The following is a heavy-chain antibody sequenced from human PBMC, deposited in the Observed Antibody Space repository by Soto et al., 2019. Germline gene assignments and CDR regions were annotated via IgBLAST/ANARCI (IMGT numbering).Heavy chain of an antibody. CDR3: AKVPTPYTVAATGLDFDY. J-gene: IGHJ4*02. CDR1: GFTFSSYG. V-gene: IGHV3-30*18. Sequence: GGSLRLSCAASGFTFSSYGMHWVRQAPGKGLEWVAVISYDGSNKYYADSVKGRFTISRDNSKNTLYLQMNSLRAEDTAVYYCAKVPTPYTVAATGLDFDYWGQGTLVTVSS. CDR2: ISYDGSNK. D-gene: IGHD2-15*01.